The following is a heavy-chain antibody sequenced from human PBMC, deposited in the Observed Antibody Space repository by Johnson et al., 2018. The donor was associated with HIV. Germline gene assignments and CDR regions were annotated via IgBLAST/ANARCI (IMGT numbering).Heavy chain of an antibody. CDR3: AKDTSGLLRTPSALDI. CDR2: MWYDGSNK. Sequence: VQLVESGGGVVQPGRSLRLSCAASGFTFSTYGMHWVRQAPGKGLEWVAVMWYDGSNKYYADSVKGRFTISRDNSKNTLYLQMNSLRAEDTAVYYCAKDTSGLLRTPSALDIWCQGTMGTVSS. CDR1: GFTFSTYG. J-gene: IGHJ3*02. V-gene: IGHV3-33*06. D-gene: IGHD3-3*01.